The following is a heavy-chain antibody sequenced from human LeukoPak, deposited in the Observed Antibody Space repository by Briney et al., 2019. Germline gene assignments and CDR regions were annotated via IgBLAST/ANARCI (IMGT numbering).Heavy chain of an antibody. D-gene: IGHD3-10*01. CDR1: GYSFTNYL. Sequence: GASVKLSCKASGYSFTNYLIHWMRQAPGQGLEWLGIINPSSGDTSYAQNFQDRVTISRDTSTTTVYMELSSLRSEDTAVYYCVRELSGGTFDYWGQGTLVTVFS. J-gene: IGHJ4*02. CDR3: VRELSGGTFDY. CDR2: INPSSGDT. V-gene: IGHV1-46*01.